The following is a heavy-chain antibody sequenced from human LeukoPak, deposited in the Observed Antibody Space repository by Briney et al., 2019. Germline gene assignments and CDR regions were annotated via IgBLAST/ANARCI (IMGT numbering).Heavy chain of an antibody. CDR3: ASTHLGYCSSASCQNDY. CDR2: IGISSNKI. J-gene: IGHJ4*02. CDR1: GFTLRSYT. Sequence: GGSLRLSCAASGFTLRSYTMNWVRQAPGKGLEWVSSIGISSNKIYYADSVKGRFIISRDNSKNTLYLQMNSLRAEDTAVYYCASTHLGYCSSASCQNDYWGQGTLVTVSS. D-gene: IGHD2-2*01. V-gene: IGHV3-21*04.